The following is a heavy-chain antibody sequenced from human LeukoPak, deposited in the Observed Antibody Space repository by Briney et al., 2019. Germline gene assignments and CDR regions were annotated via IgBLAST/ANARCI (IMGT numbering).Heavy chain of an antibody. Sequence: GRSLILSCAASGFTFTDHAMHWVRQAPGKGLEWVSGITWNSGNIVYADSVKGRFTISRDNAKNSLYLQMNSLRAEDMALYYCAKDWGNGYSYGGLDYWGQGTLVTVSS. J-gene: IGHJ4*02. CDR3: AKDWGNGYSYGGLDY. CDR1: GFTFTDHA. D-gene: IGHD5-18*01. V-gene: IGHV3-9*03. CDR2: ITWNSGNI.